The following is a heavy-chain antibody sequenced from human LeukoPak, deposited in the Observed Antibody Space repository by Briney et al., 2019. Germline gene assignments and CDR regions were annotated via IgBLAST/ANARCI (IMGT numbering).Heavy chain of an antibody. J-gene: IGHJ4*02. CDR1: GVSISSTTYY. Sequence: TLSLTCIVSGVSISSTTYYWGWIRQPPGKGLDWIGSIYYSGSTWYNPSLKSRVTVSADTSKNQFSLKLTSVTAADTAVYYCARDRACSNGVCSYFDYWGQGTVVTVSS. CDR3: ARDRACSNGVCSYFDY. D-gene: IGHD2-8*01. V-gene: IGHV4-39*01. CDR2: IYYSGST.